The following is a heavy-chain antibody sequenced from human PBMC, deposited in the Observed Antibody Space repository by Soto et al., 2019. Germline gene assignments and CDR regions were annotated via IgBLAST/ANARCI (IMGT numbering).Heavy chain of an antibody. CDR2: VYWDDDE. D-gene: IGHD3-22*01. V-gene: IGHV2-5*02. Sequence: SGPTLVNPTQTLTLTCTFSGFSLTTRGVGVGWIRQPPGKALEWLGLVYWDDDERYSPSLKSRLTITKDTSKNQVVLIMTNMDPVDTATYYCVRDSSGYYGFDYWGQGTLVTVSS. J-gene: IGHJ4*02. CDR3: VRDSSGYYGFDY. CDR1: GFSLTTRGVG.